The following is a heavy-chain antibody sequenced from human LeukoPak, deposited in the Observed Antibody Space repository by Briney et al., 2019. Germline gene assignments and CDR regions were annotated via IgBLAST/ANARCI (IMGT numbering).Heavy chain of an antibody. Sequence: SETLSLTCAVYGGSFSGYYWSWIRQPPGKGLEWIGEINHSGSTNYNPSLKSRVTISVDTSKNQFSLKLSSVTAADTAVYYCARDPYPGYYYGLDVWGQGTTVTVSS. CDR2: INHSGST. CDR1: GGSFSGYY. CDR3: ARDPYPGYYYGLDV. J-gene: IGHJ6*02. V-gene: IGHV4-34*01.